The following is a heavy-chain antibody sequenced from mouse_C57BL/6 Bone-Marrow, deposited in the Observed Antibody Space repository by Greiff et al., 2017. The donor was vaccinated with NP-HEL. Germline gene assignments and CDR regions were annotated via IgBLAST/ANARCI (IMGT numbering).Heavy chain of an antibody. D-gene: IGHD1-1*01. J-gene: IGHJ4*01. CDR1: GYTFTDYE. CDR2: IDPETGGT. V-gene: IGHV1-15*01. Sequence: QVQLQQSGAELVRPGASVTLSCKASGYTFTDYEMHWVKQTPVHGLEWIGAIDPETGGTAYNQKFKGKAILTADKSSSTAYMELRSLTSEDSAVYYCTRLGSSFHYYAMDYWGQGTSVTVSS. CDR3: TRLGSSFHYYAMDY.